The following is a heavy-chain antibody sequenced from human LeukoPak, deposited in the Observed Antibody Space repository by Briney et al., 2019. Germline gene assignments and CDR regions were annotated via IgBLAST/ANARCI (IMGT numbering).Heavy chain of an antibody. CDR1: GGSFSGYY. J-gene: IGHJ6*03. CDR3: ARRASSSWLYYYYYYMDV. Sequence: SETLSLTCAVYGGSFSGYYWSWIRQPPGKGLEWIGEINHSGSTNHNPSLKSRVTISVDTSKNQFSLKLSSVTAADTAVYYCARRASSSWLYYYYYYMDVWGKGTTVTISS. V-gene: IGHV4-34*01. D-gene: IGHD6-13*01. CDR2: INHSGST.